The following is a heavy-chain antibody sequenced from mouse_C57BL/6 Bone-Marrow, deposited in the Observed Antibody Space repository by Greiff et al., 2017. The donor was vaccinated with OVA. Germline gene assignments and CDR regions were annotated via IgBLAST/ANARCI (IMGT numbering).Heavy chain of an antibody. Sequence: EVMLVESGGGLVQPGGSMKLSCAASGFTFSDAWMDWVRQSPEKGLEWVAEIRNKANNHATYYAESVKGRFTISRDDSKSSVYLQMNSLRAEDTGIYYCTGTVITTVVARYAMDYWGQGTSVTVSS. D-gene: IGHD1-1*01. CDR3: TGTVITTVVARYAMDY. CDR1: GFTFSDAW. CDR2: IRNKANNHAT. V-gene: IGHV6-6*01. J-gene: IGHJ4*01.